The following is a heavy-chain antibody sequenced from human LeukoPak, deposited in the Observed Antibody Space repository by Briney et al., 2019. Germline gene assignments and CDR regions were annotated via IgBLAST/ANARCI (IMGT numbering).Heavy chain of an antibody. CDR3: ARGLLGDFWSGYYLDY. J-gene: IGHJ4*02. V-gene: IGHV3-53*01. Sequence: GGSLRLSCAASGFTVSSNYKSWVRQAPGKGLEWVSVIYSGGSTYYADSVKGRFTISRDNSKNTLYLQMNSLRAEDTAVYYCARGLLGDFWSGYYLDYWGQGTLVTVSS. CDR2: IYSGGST. CDR1: GFTVSSNY. D-gene: IGHD3-3*01.